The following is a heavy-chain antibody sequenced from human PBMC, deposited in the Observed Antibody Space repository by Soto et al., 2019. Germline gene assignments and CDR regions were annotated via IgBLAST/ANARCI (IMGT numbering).Heavy chain of an antibody. Sequence: EVQLVESGGGLVQPGRSLRLSCAASGFTFDDYAMHWVRQAPGKGLEWVSGISWNSGSIGYAYSVKGRFTISRDNAKNSLYLQMNSLRAEDTALYYCAKSPRFGESAFDYWGQGTLVTVSS. J-gene: IGHJ4*02. D-gene: IGHD3-10*01. CDR3: AKSPRFGESAFDY. CDR2: ISWNSGSI. CDR1: GFTFDDYA. V-gene: IGHV3-9*01.